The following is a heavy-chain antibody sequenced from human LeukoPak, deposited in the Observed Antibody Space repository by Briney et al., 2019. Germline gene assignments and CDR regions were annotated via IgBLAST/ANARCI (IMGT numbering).Heavy chain of an antibody. Sequence: PGGSLRLSCAASGFTFRFYWMSRVRQAPGKELEWVANMNRDGSEINYVDSVRGRFTISRDNAKNSVYLQMNSLRAEDTAVYFCVRDLGFSTFDNWGQGTLVTVSS. CDR2: MNRDGSEI. D-gene: IGHD5/OR15-5a*01. CDR3: VRDLGFSTFDN. V-gene: IGHV3-7*01. CDR1: GFTFRFYW. J-gene: IGHJ4*02.